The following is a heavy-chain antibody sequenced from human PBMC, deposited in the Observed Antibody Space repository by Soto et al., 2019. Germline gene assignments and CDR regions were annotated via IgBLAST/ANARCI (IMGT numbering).Heavy chain of an antibody. CDR2: TYYRSKWYY. V-gene: IGHV6-1*01. CDR3: ARGEQYSGRIFDY. CDR1: GDSVSSNSAG. D-gene: IGHD1-26*01. Sequence: PSRPLSLTCAITGDSVSSNSAGWSWVRQSPSRGLEWLGRTYYRSKWYYEYAVSVRGRITINPDTSKNQYSLQLNSVTPEDTAVYFCARGEQYSGRIFDYWGQGTLVTVSS. J-gene: IGHJ4*01.